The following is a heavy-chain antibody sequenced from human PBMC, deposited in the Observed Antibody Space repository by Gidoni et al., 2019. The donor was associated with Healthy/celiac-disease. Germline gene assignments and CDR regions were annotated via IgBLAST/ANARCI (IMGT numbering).Heavy chain of an antibody. CDR3: ATDRRDRTLISGYDYGVFDY. J-gene: IGHJ4*02. Sequence: QVQLQESGPGLVKPSQTLSLTCTVSGGSISSGGYYWSWIRQHPGKGLEWIGYIYYSGSTYYNPSLKSRVTISVDTSKNQFSLKLSSVTAADTAVYYCATDRRDRTLISGYDYGVFDYWGQGTLVTVSS. D-gene: IGHD5-12*01. CDR1: GGSISSGGYY. V-gene: IGHV4-31*03. CDR2: IYYSGST.